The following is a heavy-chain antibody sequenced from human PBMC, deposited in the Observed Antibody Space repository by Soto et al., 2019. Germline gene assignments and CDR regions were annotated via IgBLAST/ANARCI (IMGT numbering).Heavy chain of an antibody. CDR2: IYYSGST. Sequence: SETLSLTCTVPGGSISSYYWSWIRQPPGKGLEWIGYIYYSGSTNYNPSLKSRVTISVDTSKNQFSLKLSSVTAADTAVYYCGRHFEKGGLRVGDAFDIWGQGTRVTVSS. J-gene: IGHJ3*02. V-gene: IGHV4-59*08. D-gene: IGHD4-17*01. CDR3: GRHFEKGGLRVGDAFDI. CDR1: GGSISSYY.